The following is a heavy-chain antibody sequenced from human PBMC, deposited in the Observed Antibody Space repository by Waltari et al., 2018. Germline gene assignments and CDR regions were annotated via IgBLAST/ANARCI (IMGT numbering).Heavy chain of an antibody. D-gene: IGHD4-17*01. CDR3: ARDPTVATPVGY. Sequence: QVQLQESGPGLVKPSETLSLTCTVSGSSVSSHFWSWIRQPAGKGLEWSGRIYNGGTTTNYNSSLKSRVTMSINTSANKLSLKLTSVTAADTAVYYCARDPTVATPVGYWGQGTLVTVSS. V-gene: IGHV4-4*07. CDR2: IYNGGTTT. CDR1: GSSVSSHF. J-gene: IGHJ4*02.